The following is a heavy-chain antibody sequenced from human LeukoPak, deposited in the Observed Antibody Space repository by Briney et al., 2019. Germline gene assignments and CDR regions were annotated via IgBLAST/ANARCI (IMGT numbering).Heavy chain of an antibody. Sequence: PSETLSLTCTVSGGSISSGGYYWSWIRQHPGKGLEWIGYIYYSGSTYYNPSLKSRVTISVDTSKNQFSLKLSSVTAADTAVYYCARAVDCGGDCYSPDYWGQGTLVTVSS. CDR1: GGSISSGGYY. V-gene: IGHV4-31*03. CDR3: ARAVDCGGDCYSPDY. CDR2: IYYSGST. J-gene: IGHJ4*02. D-gene: IGHD2-21*02.